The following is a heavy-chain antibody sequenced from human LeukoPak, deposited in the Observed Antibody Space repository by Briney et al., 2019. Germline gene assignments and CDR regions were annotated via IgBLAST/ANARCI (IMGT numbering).Heavy chain of an antibody. CDR3: ARDGGSCAQCYYYGMDV. D-gene: IGHD2-15*01. CDR1: GYTFTSYA. V-gene: IGHV1-3*01. CDR2: INAGNGNT. J-gene: IGHJ6*02. Sequence: ASVKVSCKASGYTFTSYAMHWVRQAPGQRLEWMGWINAGNGNTKYSQKFQGRVTITRDTSASTAYMELSSLRSEDTAVHYCARDGGSCAQCYYYGMDVWGQGTTVTVYS.